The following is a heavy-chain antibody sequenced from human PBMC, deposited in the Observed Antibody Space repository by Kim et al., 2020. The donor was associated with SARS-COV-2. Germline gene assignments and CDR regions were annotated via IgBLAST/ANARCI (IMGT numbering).Heavy chain of an antibody. J-gene: IGHJ4*02. CDR2: IYPGDSDT. Sequence: GESLKISCKGSGYSFTSYWIGWVRQMPGKGLEWMGIIYPGDSDTRYSPSFQGQVTISADKSISTAYLQWSSLKASDTAMYYCARRSSSSAGENYFDYWGQGTLVTVSS. D-gene: IGHD6-6*01. CDR1: GYSFTSYW. CDR3: ARRSSSSAGENYFDY. V-gene: IGHV5-51*01.